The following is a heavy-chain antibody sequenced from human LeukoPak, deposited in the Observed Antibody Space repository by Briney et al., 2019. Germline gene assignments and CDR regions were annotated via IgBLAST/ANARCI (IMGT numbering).Heavy chain of an antibody. CDR1: GFTFSSYA. CDR3: ARGPPLFDP. CDR2: ISISSDTI. J-gene: IGHJ5*02. Sequence: GGSLRLSCAASGFTFSSYAMSWVRQAPGKGLEWISYISISSDTIYYADSVEGRFTISRDNAKNSLYLQMNSLRAEDTAVYYCARGPPLFDPWGQGTLVTVSS. V-gene: IGHV3-48*01.